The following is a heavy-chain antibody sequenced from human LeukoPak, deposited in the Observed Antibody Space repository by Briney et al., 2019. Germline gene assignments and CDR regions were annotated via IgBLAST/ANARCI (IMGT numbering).Heavy chain of an antibody. J-gene: IGHJ4*02. V-gene: IGHV4-30-4*01. D-gene: IGHD3-10*01. CDR3: AREGYYGSGSYLDY. CDR2: IYYSGST. CDR1: GGSISRGDYY. Sequence: SETLSLTCTVSGGSISRGDYYWSWIRQPPGKGLEWIGYIYYSGSTYYNPSLKSRVTISVDTSKNQFSLKLSSVTAADTAVYYCAREGYYGSGSYLDYWGQGTLVTASS.